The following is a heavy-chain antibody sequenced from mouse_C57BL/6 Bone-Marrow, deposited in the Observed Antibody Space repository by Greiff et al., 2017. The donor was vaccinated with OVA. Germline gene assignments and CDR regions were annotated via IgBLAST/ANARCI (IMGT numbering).Heavy chain of an antibody. CDR3: ARDRKGWFAY. V-gene: IGHV5-4*01. J-gene: IGHJ3*01. CDR2: ISDGGSYT. CDR1: GFTFSSYA. Sequence: DVQLQESGGGLVKPGGSLKLSCAASGFTFSSYAMSWVRPTPEKRLEWVATISDGGSYTYYPDNVKGRFTISRDNAKNNLYLQMSHLKSEDTAMYYCARDRKGWFAYWGQGTLVTVSA.